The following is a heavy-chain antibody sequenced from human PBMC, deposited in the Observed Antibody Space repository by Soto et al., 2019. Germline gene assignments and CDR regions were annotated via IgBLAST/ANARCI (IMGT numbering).Heavy chain of an antibody. CDR1: GYPFTTYG. V-gene: IGHV1-18*01. J-gene: IGHJ6*02. Sequence: QGQLVQSEAEVKKPGASVKVSCKASGYPFTTYGISWVRQAPGQGLEWMGWISGYNGDTNYAQKFQGRVTXTXDXSSXTAYMEVRSLTSDDTAVYYCAKNGQPPYYYYGLDVWGQGTKVTVSS. CDR3: AKNGQPPYYYYGLDV. CDR2: ISGYNGDT. D-gene: IGHD2-8*01.